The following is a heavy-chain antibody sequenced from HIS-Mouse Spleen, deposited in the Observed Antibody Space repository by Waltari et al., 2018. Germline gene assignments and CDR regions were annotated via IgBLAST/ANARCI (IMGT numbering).Heavy chain of an antibody. CDR3: AREGDSGSYFDY. D-gene: IGHD1-26*01. CDR2: IKQDGSEK. Sequence: EVQLVESGGGLVQPGGSLRLSCAASGFPLSSFWMSWVRQAPGKGLEWVANIKQDGSEKYYVDSVKGRFTISRDNAKNSLYLQMNSLRAEDTAVYYCAREGDSGSYFDYWGQGTLVTVSS. CDR1: GFPLSSFW. J-gene: IGHJ4*02. V-gene: IGHV3-7*01.